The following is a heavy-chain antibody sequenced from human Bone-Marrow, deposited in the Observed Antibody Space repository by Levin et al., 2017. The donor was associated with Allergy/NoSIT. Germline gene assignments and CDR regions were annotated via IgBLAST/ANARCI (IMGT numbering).Heavy chain of an antibody. V-gene: IGHV3-21*01. CDR2: ISSSSSYI. J-gene: IGHJ5*02. CDR3: ARDPAVAALSNWFDP. D-gene: IGHD6-19*01. CDR1: GFTFSSYS. Sequence: GGSLRLSCAASGFTFSSYSMNWVRQAPGKGLEWVSSISSSSSYIYYADSVKGRFTISRDNAKNSLYLQMNSLRAEDTAVYYCARDPAVAALSNWFDPWGQGTLVTVSS.